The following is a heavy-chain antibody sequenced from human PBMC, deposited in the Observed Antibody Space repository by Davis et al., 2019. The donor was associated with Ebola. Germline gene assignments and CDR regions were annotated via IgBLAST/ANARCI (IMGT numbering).Heavy chain of an antibody. CDR2: IYYRGST. CDR1: GGSISSGDYY. V-gene: IGHV4-30-4*01. Sequence: MPSETLSLTCTVSGGSISSGDYYWSWIRQPPGKGLEWIGYIYYRGSTYYNPSLKRRVTMSVDTSKNQFSLKLSSVTAADTAVYYCARARYSGSGLDYWGQGTLVTVPS. J-gene: IGHJ4*02. CDR3: ARARYSGSGLDY. D-gene: IGHD3-10*01.